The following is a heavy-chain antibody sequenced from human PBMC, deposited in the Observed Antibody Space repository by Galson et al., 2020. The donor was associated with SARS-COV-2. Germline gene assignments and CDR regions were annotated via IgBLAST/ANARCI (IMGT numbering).Heavy chain of an antibody. CDR3: AKVGLAVLGYFDS. D-gene: IGHD6-19*01. Sequence: GGSLRLSCAASKFTFTSSVMSWARQAPGKGLEWVSVVYSGGTTFYADSVKGRFTVSRDNSKNTLFLQMNSLRPEDTAVYYCAKVGLAVLGYFDSWGQGTLVTVSS. CDR2: VYSGGTT. V-gene: IGHV3-23*03. CDR1: KFTFTSSV. J-gene: IGHJ4*02.